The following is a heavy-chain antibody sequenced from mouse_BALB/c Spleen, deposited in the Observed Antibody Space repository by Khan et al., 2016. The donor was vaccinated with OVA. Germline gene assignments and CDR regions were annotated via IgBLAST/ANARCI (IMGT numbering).Heavy chain of an antibody. CDR3: ARREYLMTWFAY. Sequence: VQLQESGPGLVQPSQSLSITCTVSGFSLTNFGVHWVRQSPGKGLEWLGVIWGGGSTDYNAAFKSRLSLSKDNSKSQVFFKMNSLQANDTATYYCARREYLMTWFAYWGQGTLVTVSA. V-gene: IGHV2-2*02. CDR1: GFSLTNFG. J-gene: IGHJ3*01. CDR2: IWGGGST.